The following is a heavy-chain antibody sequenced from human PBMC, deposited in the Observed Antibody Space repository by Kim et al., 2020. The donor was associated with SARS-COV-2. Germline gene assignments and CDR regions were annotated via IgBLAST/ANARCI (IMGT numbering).Heavy chain of an antibody. D-gene: IGHD6-19*01. J-gene: IGHJ4*02. CDR3: AKDLSRHVWLARGIDY. Sequence: GGSLRLSCAASGFTFSSYAMSWVRQAPGKGLEWVSAISGSGGSTYYADSVKGRFTISRDNSKNTLYLQMNSLRAEDTAVYYCAKDLSRHVWLARGIDYWGQGTLVTVSS. CDR2: ISGSGGST. CDR1: GFTFSSYA. V-gene: IGHV3-23*01.